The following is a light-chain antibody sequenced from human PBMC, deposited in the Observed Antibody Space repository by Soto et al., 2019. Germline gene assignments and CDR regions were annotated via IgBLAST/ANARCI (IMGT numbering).Light chain of an antibody. V-gene: IGKV1-9*01. CDR2: SAS. CDR3: QQLNSYPPWT. J-gene: IGKJ1*01. Sequence: DVQLTQSPSFLSASVGDRLTITCRASQDISSYLAWYQQKPGKAPKLLIHSASTLHSGVPLRFSGSGSGTEFTLTISGLQPEDVATYYCQQLNSYPPWTFGQGTKVEIK. CDR1: QDISSY.